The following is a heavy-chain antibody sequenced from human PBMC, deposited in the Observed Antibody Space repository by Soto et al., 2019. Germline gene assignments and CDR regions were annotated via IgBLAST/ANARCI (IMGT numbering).Heavy chain of an antibody. CDR3: AKDRRRIAVAGPGPMAEYFQH. CDR1: GFAFSSYS. D-gene: IGHD6-19*01. Sequence: GGSLRLSCAASGFAFSSYSMNWVRQAPGKGLEWVSAISGSGGSTYYADSVKGRFTISRDNSKNTLYLQMNSLRAEDTAVYYCAKDRRRIAVAGPGPMAEYFQHWGQGTLVTVSS. J-gene: IGHJ1*01. CDR2: ISGSGGST. V-gene: IGHV3-23*01.